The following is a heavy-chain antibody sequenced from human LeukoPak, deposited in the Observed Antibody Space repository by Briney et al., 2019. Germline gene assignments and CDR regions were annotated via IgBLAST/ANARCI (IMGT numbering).Heavy chain of an antibody. V-gene: IGHV3-74*01. CDR2: INADGSTT. D-gene: IGHD6-13*01. CDR1: GFTFSTYW. CDR3: ARGPSHSSSWYGLDD. Sequence: GGSPRLSCAASGFTFSTYWMHWVRQGPGKGLVWVSRINADGSTTTYADSVKGRFTISRDNAKNTLYLQMNSLRAEDTAIYYCARGPSHSSSWYGLDDWGQGALVTVFS. J-gene: IGHJ4*02.